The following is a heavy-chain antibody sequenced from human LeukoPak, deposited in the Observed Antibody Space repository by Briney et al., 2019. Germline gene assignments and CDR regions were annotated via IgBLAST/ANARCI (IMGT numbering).Heavy chain of an antibody. CDR2: ISYDGSNK. D-gene: IGHD3-10*01. J-gene: IGHJ4*02. CDR1: GFTFSSYA. CDR3: ASPPSDYYGSGSYFFDY. V-gene: IGHV3-30*04. Sequence: GGSLRLSCATSGFTFSSYAMHWVRQAPGKGLEWVAVISYDGSNKYYADSVKGRFTISRDNSKNTLYLQMNSLRAEDTAVYYCASPPSDYYGSGSYFFDYWGQGTLVTVSS.